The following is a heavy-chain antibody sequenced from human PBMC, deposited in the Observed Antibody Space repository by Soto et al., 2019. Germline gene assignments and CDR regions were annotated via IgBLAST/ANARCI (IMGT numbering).Heavy chain of an antibody. Sequence: SETLSLTCAVYGGSFSGYYWSWIRQPPGKGLEWIGEINHSGSTNYNPSLKSRVTISVDTSKNQFSLKLSSVTAADTAVYYCARGRYYDSSGYLAFDIWGQGTMVTVSS. CDR3: ARGRYYDSSGYLAFDI. CDR2: INHSGST. J-gene: IGHJ3*02. CDR1: GGSFSGYY. V-gene: IGHV4-34*01. D-gene: IGHD3-22*01.